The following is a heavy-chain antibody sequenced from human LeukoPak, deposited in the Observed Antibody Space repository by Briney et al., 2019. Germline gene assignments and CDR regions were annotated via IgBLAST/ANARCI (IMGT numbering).Heavy chain of an antibody. D-gene: IGHD2-15*01. CDR2: FGGGGGST. J-gene: IGHJ4*02. CDR3: AKVYAGDIVVVVAATNFDY. CDR1: GFTFGGYA. V-gene: IGHV3-23*01. Sequence: GGSLELPCAASGFTFGGYARSGVRRAQGKGLEWFPPFGGGGGSTYYADSVKGRFTISRDNSKNTLYLQMNSLRAEDTAVYYCAKVYAGDIVVVVAATNFDYWGQGTLVTVSS.